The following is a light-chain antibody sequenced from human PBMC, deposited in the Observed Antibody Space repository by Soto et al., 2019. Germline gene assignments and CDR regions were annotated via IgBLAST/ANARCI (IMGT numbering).Light chain of an antibody. CDR1: QSVSSSY. CDR3: QQYGSSPGT. Sequence: EIVLTQSPGTLSLSPGERATLSCRASQSVSSSYLAWYQQKPGQAPRLLIYGASSRATGIPDRFSGSGSVTDFTLTISRLEPEDFVVYYCQQYGSSPGTFGQGTKVEIK. V-gene: IGKV3-20*01. J-gene: IGKJ1*01. CDR2: GAS.